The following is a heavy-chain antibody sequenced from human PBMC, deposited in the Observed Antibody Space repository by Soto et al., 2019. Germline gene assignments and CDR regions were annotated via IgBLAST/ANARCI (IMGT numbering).Heavy chain of an antibody. CDR3: AKDREATRLYYYYGMDV. V-gene: IGHV3-30*18. J-gene: IGHJ6*02. CDR2: ISYDGSNK. Sequence: GGSLRLSCAASGFNFSSYGMHWVRQAPGKGLEWVAVISYDGSNKYYADSVKGRFTISRDNSKNTLYLQMNSLRAEDTAVYYCAKDREATRLYYYYGMDVWGQGTTVTVSS. D-gene: IGHD6-25*01. CDR1: GFNFSSYG.